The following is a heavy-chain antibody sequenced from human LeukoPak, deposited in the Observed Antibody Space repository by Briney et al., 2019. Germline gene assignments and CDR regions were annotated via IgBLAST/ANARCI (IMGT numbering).Heavy chain of an antibody. J-gene: IGHJ4*02. CDR1: GFISKSYW. Sequence: GGSLRLSCAASGFISKSYWMSWVRQAPGKGLEWVANIKQDASEKNYADSVKGRFTISRDNAKNSLYLQMNSLRAEDTAVYYCARGGEYNYGFFDYWGQGTLVTVSS. CDR2: IKQDASEK. D-gene: IGHD5-18*01. CDR3: ARGGEYNYGFFDY. V-gene: IGHV3-7*01.